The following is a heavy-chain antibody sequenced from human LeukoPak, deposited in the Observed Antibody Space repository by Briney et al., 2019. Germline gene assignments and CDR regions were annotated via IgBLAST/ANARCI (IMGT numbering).Heavy chain of an antibody. J-gene: IGHJ4*02. Sequence: PSETLSLTCTVSGGSVSSGSYYWSWIRQPPGKGLEWIGYIYYSGSTNYNPSLKSRVIISVDTSKNQFSLKLSSVTAADTAVYYCARGYCSGGSCYSFDYWGQGTLVTVSS. D-gene: IGHD2-15*01. CDR3: ARGYCSGGSCYSFDY. CDR1: GGSVSSGSYY. CDR2: IYYSGST. V-gene: IGHV4-61*01.